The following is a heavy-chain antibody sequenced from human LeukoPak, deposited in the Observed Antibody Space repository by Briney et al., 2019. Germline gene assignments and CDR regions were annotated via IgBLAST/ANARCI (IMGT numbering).Heavy chain of an antibody. V-gene: IGHV3-30-3*01. J-gene: IGHJ4*02. Sequence: GGSLRLSCAASGFTFSSYAMHWVRQAPGKGLEWVAVISYDGSNKYYADSVKGRFTISRDNSKNTLYLQMNSLRAEDKAVYYCARDGAYYYGSGSYNLYYFDYWGQGTLVTVSS. CDR2: ISYDGSNK. CDR3: ARDGAYYYGSGSYNLYYFDY. CDR1: GFTFSSYA. D-gene: IGHD3-10*01.